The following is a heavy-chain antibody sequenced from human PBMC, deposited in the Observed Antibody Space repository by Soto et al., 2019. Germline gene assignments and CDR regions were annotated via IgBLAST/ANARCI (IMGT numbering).Heavy chain of an antibody. CDR2: INPNSGGT. D-gene: IGHD6-13*01. CDR1: GYTFTGYY. CDR3: ARDRYSSSWRTYHYYGKAF. Sequence: ASVKVSCKASGYTFTGYYMHWVRQAPGQGLEWMGWINPNSGGTNYAQKFQGWVTMTRDTSISTAYMELSRLRSDDTAVYYCARDRYSSSWRTYHYYGKAFWGQGTPVPVSS. J-gene: IGHJ6*02. V-gene: IGHV1-2*04.